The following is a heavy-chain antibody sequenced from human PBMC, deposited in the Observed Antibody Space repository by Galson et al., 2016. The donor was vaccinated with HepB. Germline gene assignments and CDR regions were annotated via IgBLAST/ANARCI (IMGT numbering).Heavy chain of an antibody. D-gene: IGHD2-2*01. J-gene: IGHJ4*02. CDR3: ARMRYCSSTSCQNAFYYFDY. Sequence: PALVKPTQTLTLTCTFSGFSLSTGGMCVSWIRQPPGKALEWLALINWNDDKYYITSLKTRLTISKDTSKNQVVLTMTNMDPVDTATYYCARMRYCSSTSCQNAFYYFDYWGQGTLVTVSS. V-gene: IGHV2-70*01. CDR2: INWNDDK. CDR1: GFSLSTGGMC.